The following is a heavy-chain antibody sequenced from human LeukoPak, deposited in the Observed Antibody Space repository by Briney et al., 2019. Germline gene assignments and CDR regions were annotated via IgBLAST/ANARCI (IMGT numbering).Heavy chain of an antibody. CDR2: IVVGSGNT. CDR1: GFTFSGSA. D-gene: IGHD6-13*01. V-gene: IGHV1-58*02. Sequence: ASVKVSCKASGFTFSGSAMQWVRQARGQRLEWIGWIVVGSGNTNYAQKFQERVTITRDMSTSTAYMELSSLRSEDTAVYYCAADPVTASGSSWYYFDYWGQGTLVTVSS. J-gene: IGHJ4*02. CDR3: AADPVTASGSSWYYFDY.